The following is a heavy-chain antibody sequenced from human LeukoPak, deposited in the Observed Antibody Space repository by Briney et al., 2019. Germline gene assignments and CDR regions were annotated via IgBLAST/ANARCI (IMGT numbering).Heavy chain of an antibody. CDR3: AKDLAAAGNDY. CDR1: GFTFSSYG. CDR2: IWYDGSNK. D-gene: IGHD6-13*01. V-gene: IGHV3-33*06. J-gene: IGHJ4*02. Sequence: GGSLRLSCAASGFTFSSYGMHWVRQAPGKGLEWVAVIWYDGSNKYYADSVKGRFTISRDNSKNTLYLQMNSLRAEDTAVYYCAKDLAAAGNDYWGQGTLVTVSS.